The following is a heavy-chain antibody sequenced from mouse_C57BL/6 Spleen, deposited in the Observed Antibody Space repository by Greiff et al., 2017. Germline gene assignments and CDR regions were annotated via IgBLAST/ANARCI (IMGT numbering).Heavy chain of an antibody. V-gene: IGHV1-81*01. CDR1: GYTFTSYG. CDR2: IYPRSGNT. J-gene: IGHJ4*01. CDR3: ARSLFITTVVDYAMDY. D-gene: IGHD1-1*01. Sequence: QVQLQQSGAELARPGASVKLSCKASGYTFTSYGISWVKQRTGQGLEWIGEIYPRSGNTYYNEKFKGKATLTADKSSSTAYMELRSLTSEDSAVYFCARSLFITTVVDYAMDYWGQGTSVTVSS.